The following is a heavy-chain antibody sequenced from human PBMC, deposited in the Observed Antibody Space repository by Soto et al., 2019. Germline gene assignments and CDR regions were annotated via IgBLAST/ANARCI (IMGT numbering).Heavy chain of an antibody. CDR2: IYYSGST. J-gene: IGHJ3*02. V-gene: IGHV4-59*01. Sequence: PSETLSLTCTVSGGSISSYYWSWIRQPPGKGLEWIGYIYYSGSTNYNPSLKSRVTISVDTSKNQFSLKLSSVTAADTAVYYCARDFKNSDAFDIWGKGTMVTVSS. CDR1: GGSISSYY. CDR3: ARDFKNSDAFDI.